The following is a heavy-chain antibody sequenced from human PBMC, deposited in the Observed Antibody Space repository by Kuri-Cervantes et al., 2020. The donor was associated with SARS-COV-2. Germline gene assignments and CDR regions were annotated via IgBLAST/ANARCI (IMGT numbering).Heavy chain of an antibody. CDR3: ARAVGSSSAGDYSMDV. V-gene: IGHV3-21*01. J-gene: IGHJ6*03. Sequence: GESLKISCAASGFTFSSYWMSWVRQAPGKGLEWVSSISSSSTYIYYPDSVKGRFTNSRDNAKNSLFLQMNSLRADDTAVYYCARAVGSSSAGDYSMDVWGKGTTVTVSS. CDR1: GFTFSSYW. CDR2: ISSSSTYI. D-gene: IGHD6-6*01.